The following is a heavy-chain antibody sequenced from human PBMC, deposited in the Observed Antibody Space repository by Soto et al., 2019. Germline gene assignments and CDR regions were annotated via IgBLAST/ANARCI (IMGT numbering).Heavy chain of an antibody. CDR3: AGGGVRGVITRTRDYYGMDV. J-gene: IGHJ6*01. Sequence: GESLKISCKCSGYSFTSYWIGWVRQMPGKGLEWMGIIYPGDSDTRYSPSFQGQVTISADKSISTAYLQWSSLKASDTAMYYCAGGGVRGVITRTRDYYGMDVWGQGTTVTFSS. V-gene: IGHV5-51*01. D-gene: IGHD3-10*01. CDR2: IYPGDSDT. CDR1: GYSFTSYW.